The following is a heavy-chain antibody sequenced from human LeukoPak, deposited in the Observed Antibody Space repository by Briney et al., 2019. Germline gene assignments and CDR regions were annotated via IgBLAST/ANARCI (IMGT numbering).Heavy chain of an antibody. D-gene: IGHD2-2*01. J-gene: IGHJ6*02. V-gene: IGHV4-34*01. CDR3: ARGGSTMPYYGMDV. CDR1: GGSFSGYY. Sequence: KPSETLSLTCAVYGGSFSGYYWSWIRQPPGKGLEWIREINHSGSTNYNPSLKSRVTISVDTSKNQFSLKLSSVTAADTAVYYCARGGSTMPYYGMDVWGQGTTVTVSS. CDR2: INHSGST.